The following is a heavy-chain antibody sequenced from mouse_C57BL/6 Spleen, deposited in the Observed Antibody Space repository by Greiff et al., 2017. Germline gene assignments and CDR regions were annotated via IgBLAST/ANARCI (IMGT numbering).Heavy chain of an antibody. J-gene: IGHJ4*01. CDR2: IHPNSGST. D-gene: IGHD3-2*02. V-gene: IGHV1-64*01. CDR3: ARGETAQARDYAMDY. CDR1: GYTFTSYW. Sequence: QVQLQQPGAELVKPGASVKLSCKASGYTFTSYWMHWVKQRPGQGLEWIGMIHPNSGSTNYNEKFKSKATLPVDKSSSTAYMQLSSLTSEDSAVYYCARGETAQARDYAMDYWGQGTSVTVSS.